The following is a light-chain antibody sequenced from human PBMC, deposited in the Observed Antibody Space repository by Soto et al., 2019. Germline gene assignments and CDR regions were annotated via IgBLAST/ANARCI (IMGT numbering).Light chain of an antibody. J-gene: IGKJ4*01. CDR2: GAS. V-gene: IGKV3-15*01. Sequence: EIVMTQSPATLSVSPGERATLSCRASESGSNKVAWYQQKPGQALRLLIYGASTRAAGIPARFSGSGSGTEFTLTISRLQSEDFAVYYCQQYNNWPLTFGGGTKVEI. CDR1: ESGSNK. CDR3: QQYNNWPLT.